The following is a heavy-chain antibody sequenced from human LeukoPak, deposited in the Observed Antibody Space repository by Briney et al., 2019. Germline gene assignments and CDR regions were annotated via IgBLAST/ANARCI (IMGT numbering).Heavy chain of an antibody. J-gene: IGHJ4*02. CDR3: ARSTLWFGADY. D-gene: IGHD3-10*01. CDR2: IYSGGST. V-gene: IGHV3-53*01. CDR1: GFTFSQYS. Sequence: GGSLRLSCAASGFTFSQYSINWVRQAPGKGLEWVSVIYSGGSTYYADSVKGRFTISRDNSKNTLYLQMNSLRAEDTAVYYCARSTLWFGADYWGQGTLVTVSS.